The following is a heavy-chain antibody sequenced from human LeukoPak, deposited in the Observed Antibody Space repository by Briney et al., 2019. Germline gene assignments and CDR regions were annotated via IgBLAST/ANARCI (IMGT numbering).Heavy chain of an antibody. CDR3: ARGGQVVRFFDY. Sequence: SETLSLTCAVYGGSFSVYYWSWIRQPPGKGLEWIGEINHSGSTNYNPSLKSRVTISVDTSKNQFSLKLSSVTAADTAVYYCARGGQVVRFFDYWGQGTLVTVSS. D-gene: IGHD3-10*01. CDR1: GGSFSVYY. J-gene: IGHJ4*02. V-gene: IGHV4-34*01. CDR2: INHSGST.